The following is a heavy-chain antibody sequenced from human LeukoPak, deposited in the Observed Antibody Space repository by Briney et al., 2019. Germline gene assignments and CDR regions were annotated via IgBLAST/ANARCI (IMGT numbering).Heavy chain of an antibody. J-gene: IGHJ3*02. CDR1: EFTFSNFA. CDR3: AKDLLQTFFFDSSGYYSDAFGM. D-gene: IGHD3-22*01. Sequence: GGSLRLSCAASEFTFSNFAMSWVRQAPGKGLEWVSTISGSGGNTYYADSVKGRFTISRDNSKNTLSLHMNTLRAEDTAVYYCAKDLLQTFFFDSSGYYSDAFGMWGQGTMVTVSP. V-gene: IGHV3-23*01. CDR2: ISGSGGNT.